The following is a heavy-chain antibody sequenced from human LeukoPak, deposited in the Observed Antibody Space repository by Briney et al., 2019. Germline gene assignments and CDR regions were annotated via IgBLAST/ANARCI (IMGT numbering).Heavy chain of an antibody. CDR2: ISVYNGNT. CDR1: GYTFTNNA. J-gene: IGHJ4*02. D-gene: IGHD3-22*01. CDR3: ARNHPYYYHSNGLYYFDY. Sequence: ASVKVSCKTSGYTFTNNAITWVRRAPGQGLEWLGWISVYNGNTNYAQKLQGRVTMTTDTSTTTVYMELRSLRSDDTAVYYCARNHPYYYHSNGLYYFDYWGQGTLVTVSS. V-gene: IGHV1-18*01.